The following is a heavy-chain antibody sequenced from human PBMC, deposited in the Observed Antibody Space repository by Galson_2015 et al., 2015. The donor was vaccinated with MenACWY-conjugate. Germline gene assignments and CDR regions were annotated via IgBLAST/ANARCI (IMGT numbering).Heavy chain of an antibody. CDR3: VRGGYCSGATCYPYNAFDI. CDR1: GFPFSSHE. CDR2: ISTSDSSM. J-gene: IGHJ3*02. Sequence: SLRLSCAASGFPFSSHEMNWVCQAPGKGLEWVSYISTSDSSMFYADSVKGRFTISRDTAKNLLYLQMNSLRAEDTAVYYCVRGGYCSGATCYPYNAFDIWGQGTLVTVSS. V-gene: IGHV3-48*03. D-gene: IGHD2-15*01.